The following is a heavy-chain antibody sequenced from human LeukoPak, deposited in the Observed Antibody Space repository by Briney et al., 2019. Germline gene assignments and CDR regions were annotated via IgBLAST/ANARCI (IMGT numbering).Heavy chain of an antibody. J-gene: IGHJ2*01. CDR3: ARHSDSSGWEYWYFDL. CDR1: GGSISTYY. D-gene: IGHD6-19*01. Sequence: SETLSLTCTVSGGSISTYYWSWIRQPPGKGLEWIGYISYSGSTIYDPSLLSRVSMSVDASKNQFSLKLRSMTAADTAVYYCARHSDSSGWEYWYFDLWGRGTLVTVSS. V-gene: IGHV4-59*08. CDR2: ISYSGST.